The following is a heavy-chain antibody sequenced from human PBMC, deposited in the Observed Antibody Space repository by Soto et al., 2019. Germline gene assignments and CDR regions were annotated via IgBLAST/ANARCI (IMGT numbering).Heavy chain of an antibody. V-gene: IGHV2-70*12. CDR3: AHRRHDYGGNSGFDP. D-gene: IGHD4-17*01. Sequence: SGPTLVNPTQTLTLTCTFSGFSLSTSGMCVSWIRQPPGKALEWLALIDWDDDKYYSTSLKTRLTISKDTSKNQVVLTMTNMDPVDTATYYCAHRRHDYGGNSGFDPWGQGTLVTVSS. CDR2: IDWDDDK. CDR1: GFSLSTSGMC. J-gene: IGHJ5*02.